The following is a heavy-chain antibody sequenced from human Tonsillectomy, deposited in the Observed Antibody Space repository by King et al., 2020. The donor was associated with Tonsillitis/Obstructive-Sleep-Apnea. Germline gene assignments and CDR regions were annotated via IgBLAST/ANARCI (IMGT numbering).Heavy chain of an antibody. Sequence: QLQESGPGLVKPSETLSLTCTVSGGSISSYYWSWIRQPPGKGLEGIGNIYYSGSTNYNPSLKSRVTISVDTSKNQFSLKLSSVTAADTAVYYCARVPLRYCCGGSCYSWAFYYCGPGALVSVSS. CDR1: GGSISSYY. CDR3: ARVPLRYCCGGSCYSWAFYY. D-gene: IGHD2-15*01. CDR2: IYYSGST. J-gene: IGHJ4*02. V-gene: IGHV4-59*01.